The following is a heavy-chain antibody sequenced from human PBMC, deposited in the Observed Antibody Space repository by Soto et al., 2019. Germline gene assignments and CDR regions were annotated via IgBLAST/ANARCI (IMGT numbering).Heavy chain of an antibody. CDR1: GGTFSSYT. CDR3: ARDRSQLWLKRRDYYYYGMDV. Sequence: SVKVSCKASGGTFSSYTISWVRQAPGQGLEWMGRIIPILGIANYAQKFQGRVTITADKSTSTAYMELSSLRSEDTAVYYCARDRSQLWLKRRDYYYYGMDVWGQGTTVTVSS. J-gene: IGHJ6*02. D-gene: IGHD5-18*01. V-gene: IGHV1-69*04. CDR2: IIPILGIA.